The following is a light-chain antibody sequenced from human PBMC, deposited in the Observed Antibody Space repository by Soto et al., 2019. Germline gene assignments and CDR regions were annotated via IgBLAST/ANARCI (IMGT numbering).Light chain of an antibody. CDR1: QSESNNN. CDR3: QQYGSSPGT. CDR2: GAF. V-gene: IGKV3-20*01. Sequence: EIVLTQSPGTLSLSPGEGAILSCSASQSESNNNLAWYLQKPGQAPRLVIYGAFSRATGIPDRFSGSGSGTDFTLTISRLELEDFAVYYCQQYGSSPGTFGQGAKVEIK. J-gene: IGKJ1*01.